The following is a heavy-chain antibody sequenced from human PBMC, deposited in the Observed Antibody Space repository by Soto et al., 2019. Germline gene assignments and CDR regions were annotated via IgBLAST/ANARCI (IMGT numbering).Heavy chain of an antibody. D-gene: IGHD2-21*02. CDR1: GGPISSGGYY. V-gene: IGHV4-31*03. CDR3: ARGATMTAFDY. Sequence: PSETLSLTCTVSGGPISSGGYYWSWIRQHPGKGLEWIGYIYYSGSTYYNPSLKSRVTISVDTSKNQFSLNLSSVTAADTAVYYCARGATMTAFDYWGQGTLVTVSS. J-gene: IGHJ4*02. CDR2: IYYSGST.